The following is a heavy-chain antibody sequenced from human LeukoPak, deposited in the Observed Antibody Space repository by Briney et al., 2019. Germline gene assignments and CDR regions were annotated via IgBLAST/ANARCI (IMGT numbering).Heavy chain of an antibody. CDR3: ARGYSYGSDY. J-gene: IGHJ4*02. V-gene: IGHV3-48*03. D-gene: IGHD5-18*01. CDR2: ISSSGSTI. Sequence: PGGSLRLSCAASGFTFSSYEMNWVRRAPGKGLEWVSYISSSGSTIYYADSVKGRFTISRDNSKNTLYLQMNSLRAEDTAVYYCARGYSYGSDYWGQGTLVTVSS. CDR1: GFTFSSYE.